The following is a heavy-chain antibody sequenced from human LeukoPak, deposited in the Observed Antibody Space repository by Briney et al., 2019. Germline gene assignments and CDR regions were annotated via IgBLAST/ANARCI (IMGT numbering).Heavy chain of an antibody. J-gene: IGHJ2*01. V-gene: IGHV1-69*04. CDR2: IIPILGIA. Sequence: SVKVSCKASGGTFSSYAISWVRQAPGQGLEWMGRIIPILGIANYAQKFQGRVTITADKSTSTAYMELSSLRSEDTAVYYCASCLFCGGDRDPHVDLWGRGTLVTVSS. CDR3: ASCLFCGGDRDPHVDL. CDR1: GGTFSSYA. D-gene: IGHD2-21*02.